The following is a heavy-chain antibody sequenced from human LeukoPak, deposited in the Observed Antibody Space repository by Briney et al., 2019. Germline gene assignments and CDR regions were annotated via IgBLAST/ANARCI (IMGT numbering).Heavy chain of an antibody. D-gene: IGHD1-26*01. J-gene: IGHJ4*02. Sequence: PGGSLRLSCAASGYGMHWVRQAPGKGLEWVALISYDGTNNYYADSVKGRFTISRDNSKNTLYLQMNSLRAEDTAVYYCAKEWAYRGNYYYFEYWGQGTLVTVSS. V-gene: IGHV3-30*18. CDR3: AKEWAYRGNYYYFEY. CDR2: ISYDGTNN. CDR1: GYG.